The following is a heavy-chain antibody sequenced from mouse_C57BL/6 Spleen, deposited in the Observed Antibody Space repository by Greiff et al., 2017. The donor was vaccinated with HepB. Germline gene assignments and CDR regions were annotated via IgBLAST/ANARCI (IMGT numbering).Heavy chain of an antibody. J-gene: IGHJ2*01. V-gene: IGHV1-81*01. CDR3: ARSRELGPPFDY. D-gene: IGHD4-1*01. Sequence: QVHVKQSGAELARPGASVKLSCKASGYTFTSYGISWVKQRTGQGLEWIGEIYPRSGNTYYNEKFKGKATLTADKSSSTAYMELRSLTSEDSAVYFCARSRELGPPFDYWGQGTTRTVSS. CDR1: GYTFTSYG. CDR2: IYPRSGNT.